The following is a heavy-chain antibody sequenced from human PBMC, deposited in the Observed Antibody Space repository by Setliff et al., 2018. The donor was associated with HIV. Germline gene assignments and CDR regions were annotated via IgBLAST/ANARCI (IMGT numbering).Heavy chain of an antibody. CDR2: ITSDTSYI. Sequence: PGGSLRLSCAASGFTFNNYNMNWVRQAPGKAPEWISSITSDTSYIYYADSVKGRFTISRDNAKNSLYLQMNSLRAEDTAVYYCARALGDHRLIEPWGQGTLVTVSS. CDR1: GFTFNNYN. CDR3: ARALGDHRLIEP. D-gene: IGHD4-17*01. V-gene: IGHV3-21*01. J-gene: IGHJ5*02.